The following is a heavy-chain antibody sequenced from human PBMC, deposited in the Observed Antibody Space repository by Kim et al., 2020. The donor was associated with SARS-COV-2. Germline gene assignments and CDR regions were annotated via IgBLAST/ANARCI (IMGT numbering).Heavy chain of an antibody. CDR3: AKDEGYCSGGSCYSAYFQH. J-gene: IGHJ1*01. CDR1: GFTFSSYA. V-gene: IGHV3-23*01. Sequence: GGSLRLSCAASGFTFSSYAMSWVRQAPGKGLEWVSAISGSGGSTYYADSVKGRFTISRDNSKNTLYLQMNSLRAEDTAVYYCAKDEGYCSGGSCYSAYFQHWGQGTLVTVSS. D-gene: IGHD2-15*01. CDR2: ISGSGGST.